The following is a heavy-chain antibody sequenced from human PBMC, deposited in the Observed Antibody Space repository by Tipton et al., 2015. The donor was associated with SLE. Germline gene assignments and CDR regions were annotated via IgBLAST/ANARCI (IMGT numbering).Heavy chain of an antibody. CDR1: GFTFSSYA. CDR3: AREDYGGSFDY. CDR2: ISSSSSYI. V-gene: IGHV3-21*03. D-gene: IGHD4-23*01. J-gene: IGHJ4*02. Sequence: SLRLSCAASGFTFSSYALSWVRQAPGKGLEWVSSISSSSSYIYYADSVKGRFTISRDNAKNSLYLQMNSLRAEDTAVYYCAREDYGGSFDYWGQGTLVTVSS.